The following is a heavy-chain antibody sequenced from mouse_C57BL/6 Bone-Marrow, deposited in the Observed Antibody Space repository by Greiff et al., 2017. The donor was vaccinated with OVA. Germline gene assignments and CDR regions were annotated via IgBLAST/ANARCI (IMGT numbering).Heavy chain of an antibody. D-gene: IGHD1-1*01. V-gene: IGHV1-59*01. CDR2: IAPSDSYI. J-gene: IGHJ2*02. CDR3: AHYGSILYLHY. Sequence: QVQLQQPGAELVRPGTSVKLSCKASGYTFTNYWMHWVKQRPGQGLEWIGVIAPSDSYINYNQKFKGRATLTVDTSSSTAYMHLSILTSEDSAVYYCAHYGSILYLHYWGQGTSLTVSS. CDR1: GYTFTNYW.